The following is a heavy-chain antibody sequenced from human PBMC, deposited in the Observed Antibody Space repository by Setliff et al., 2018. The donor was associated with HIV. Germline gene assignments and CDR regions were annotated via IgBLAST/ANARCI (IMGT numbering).Heavy chain of an antibody. CDR2: INTNTGNP. CDR3: ARDESDSFYYKDYYYMDV. J-gene: IGHJ6*03. V-gene: IGHV7-4-1*02. D-gene: IGHD3-10*01. Sequence: ASVKVSCKASGYTFTKYAMNWVRQAPGQGLEWMGWINTNTGNPTYAKGFTGRFVFSLDTSVSTAYLQISSLKAEDTAVYYCARDESDSFYYKDYYYMDVWGKGTTVTV. CDR1: GYTFTKYA.